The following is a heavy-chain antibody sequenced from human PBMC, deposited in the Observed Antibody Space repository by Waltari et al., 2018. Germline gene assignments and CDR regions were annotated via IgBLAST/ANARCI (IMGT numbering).Heavy chain of an antibody. CDR3: ASSDSKGTIFGVVPHPGDY. D-gene: IGHD3-3*01. Sequence: QLQLQESGPGLVKPSETLSLTCTVSGGSISSSSYYWGWIRQPPGKGLEWIGSIYYSGSTYYNPSLKSRVTISVDTSKNQFSLKLSSVTAADTAVYYCASSDSKGTIFGVVPHPGDYWGQGTLVTVSS. V-gene: IGHV4-39*01. J-gene: IGHJ4*02. CDR2: IYYSGST. CDR1: GGSISSSSYY.